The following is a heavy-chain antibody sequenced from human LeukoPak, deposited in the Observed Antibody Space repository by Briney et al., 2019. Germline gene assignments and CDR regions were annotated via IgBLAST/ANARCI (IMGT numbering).Heavy chain of an antibody. J-gene: IGHJ4*02. CDR2: IGSSTSYI. D-gene: IGHD6-19*01. V-gene: IGHV3-21*04. CDR1: GFTFISHN. Sequence: GGSLRLSCAASGFTFISHNMNWVRQAPGKGLEWVSSIGSSTSYISYADSMKGRFTISRDNSKNVLYLQIYNLRAEDTAVYYCAKSRHSYGWYPGYWGQGTLVTVSS. CDR3: AKSRHSYGWYPGY.